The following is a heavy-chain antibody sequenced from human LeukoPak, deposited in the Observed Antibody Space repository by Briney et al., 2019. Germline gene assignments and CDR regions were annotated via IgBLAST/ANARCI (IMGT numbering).Heavy chain of an antibody. CDR3: ARARQHTYYYDSTGYYYFDY. V-gene: IGHV1-2*06. CDR2: INPNSGGT. D-gene: IGHD3-22*01. CDR1: GYTFTGYY. J-gene: IGHJ4*02. Sequence: GASVKVACKADGYTFTGYYMHWVRQAPGQGLEWMGRINPNSGGTNYAQKLQGRVTMTRNTSISTAYMELSRLRSDDTAVYYCARARQHTYYYDSTGYYYFDYWGQGTLVTVSS.